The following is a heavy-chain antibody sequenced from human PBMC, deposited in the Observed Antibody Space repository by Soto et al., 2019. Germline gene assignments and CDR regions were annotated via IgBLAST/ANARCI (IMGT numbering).Heavy chain of an antibody. CDR1: GFTFSSYA. D-gene: IGHD7-27*01. Sequence: GESLKISCAASGFTFSSYAMSWVRQAPGKGLEWVSAISGSGGSTYYADSVKGRFTISRDNSKNTLYLQMNSLRAEDTAVYYCAKDPTGDPDYWGQGTLVPSPQ. V-gene: IGHV3-23*01. CDR3: AKDPTGDPDY. CDR2: ISGSGGST. J-gene: IGHJ4*02.